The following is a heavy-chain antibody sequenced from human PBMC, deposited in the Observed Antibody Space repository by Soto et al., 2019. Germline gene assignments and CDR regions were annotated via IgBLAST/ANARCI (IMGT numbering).Heavy chain of an antibody. D-gene: IGHD2-2*01. J-gene: IGHJ6*02. V-gene: IGHV3-21*01. CDR1: GFTFSSYS. Sequence: EVQLVESGGGLVKPGGSLRLSCAASGFTFSSYSMNWVRQAPGKGLEWVSSISSSSSYIYYADSVKGRFTISRDNAKNSLYLQMNSLRAEDTAVYYCARDRSCSSTSCPPGYYYGMDVWGQGTTVTVSS. CDR3: ARDRSCSSTSCPPGYYYGMDV. CDR2: ISSSSSYI.